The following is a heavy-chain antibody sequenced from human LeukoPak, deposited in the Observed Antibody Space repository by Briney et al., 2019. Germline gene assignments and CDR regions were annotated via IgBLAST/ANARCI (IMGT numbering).Heavy chain of an antibody. CDR2: INPNSGGT. V-gene: IGHV1-2*02. CDR1: GYTFTGYY. Sequence: ASVKVSCTASGYTFTGYYMHWVRQAPGQGLEWMGWINPNSGGTNYAQKFQGRVTMTRDTSISTAYMELSRLRSDDTAVYYCARDTGGLWYFDYWGQGTLVTVSS. J-gene: IGHJ4*02. D-gene: IGHD1-26*01. CDR3: ARDTGGLWYFDY.